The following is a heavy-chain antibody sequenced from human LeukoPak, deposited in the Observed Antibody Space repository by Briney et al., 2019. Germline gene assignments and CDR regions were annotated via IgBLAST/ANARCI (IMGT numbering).Heavy chain of an antibody. CDR1: GYTFSSYG. CDR2: ISAYNGNT. Sequence: GASVKVSCKASGYTFSSYGIGWVRQAPGQGLEWMGWISAYNGNTNYAQNLQGRVTMTTDTSTSTAYMELRSLRSDDTAVNYCAREKSSGWYGGSAFDIWGQGTMVTVSS. CDR3: AREKSSGWYGGSAFDI. D-gene: IGHD6-19*01. V-gene: IGHV1-18*01. J-gene: IGHJ3*02.